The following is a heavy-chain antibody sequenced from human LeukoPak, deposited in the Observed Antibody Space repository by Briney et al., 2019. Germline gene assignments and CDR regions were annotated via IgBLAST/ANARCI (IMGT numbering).Heavy chain of an antibody. J-gene: IGHJ4*02. CDR2: ITGSGIST. D-gene: IGHD3-10*01. Sequence: GGSLRLSCAASGFTFGTCAMSCVRHAPGEGLEWVCGITGSGISTYYADSVKGRFTISRDNSKNALSLDLDSLRAEDTAVYYCAKAYASGRGTDFFDSWGQGTLVTVSS. CDR3: AKAYASGRGTDFFDS. CDR1: GFTFGTCA. V-gene: IGHV3-23*01.